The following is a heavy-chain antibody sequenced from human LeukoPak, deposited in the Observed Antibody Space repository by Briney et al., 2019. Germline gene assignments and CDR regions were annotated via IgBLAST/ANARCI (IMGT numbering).Heavy chain of an antibody. D-gene: IGHD5-12*01. CDR3: ARAERHGYSGYDYFDY. J-gene: IGHJ4*02. V-gene: IGHV3-9*01. CDR2: ISWNSGSI. CDR1: GFTFDDYA. Sequence: GRSLRLSCAASGFTFDDYAMHWVRQAPGKGLEWVSGISWNSGSIGYADSVKGRFTISRDNAKNSLYLQMNGLRAEDTAVYYCARAERHGYSGYDYFDYWGQGTLVTVSS.